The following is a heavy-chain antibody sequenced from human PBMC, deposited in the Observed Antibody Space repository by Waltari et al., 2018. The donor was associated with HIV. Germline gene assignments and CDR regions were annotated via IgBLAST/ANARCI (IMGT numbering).Heavy chain of an antibody. CDR2: ISGRGQTI. CDR1: GFTFSDYY. D-gene: IGHD6-13*01. Sequence: QVQLVESGGGLVKPGGSLRLSCAASGFTFSDYYLTWIRRAPGKGRECMAYISGRGQTIDYADSVKGRFAISRDNAKNSLYLQLNSLSAEDTAVYYCARDYAAAGPFDYWGQGTLVTVSS. CDR3: ARDYAAAGPFDY. J-gene: IGHJ4*02. V-gene: IGHV3-11*01.